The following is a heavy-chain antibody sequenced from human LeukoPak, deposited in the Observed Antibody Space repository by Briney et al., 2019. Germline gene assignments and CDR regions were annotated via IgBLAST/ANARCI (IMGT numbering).Heavy chain of an antibody. CDR3: AKDHYWSIDY. J-gene: IGHJ4*02. CDR1: GFDFSSNW. CDR2: IKGDGIST. V-gene: IGHV3-74*01. Sequence: GGSLRLSCAASGFDFSSNWMHWVRRAPGQGLVWVSRIKGDGISTNYADSVKGRFTISRDIAKNTLYLQMNSLRAEDTGVYYCAKDHYWSIDYWGRGTLVTVSS. D-gene: IGHD3-3*01.